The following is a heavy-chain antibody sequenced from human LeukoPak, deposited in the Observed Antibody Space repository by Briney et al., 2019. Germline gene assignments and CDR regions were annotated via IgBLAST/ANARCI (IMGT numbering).Heavy chain of an antibody. J-gene: IGHJ5*02. CDR3: ARRVGYCSSTSCYTVWFDP. CDR2: ITPNSGGT. V-gene: IGHV1-2*02. CDR1: RYTFTGYY. D-gene: IGHD2-2*02. Sequence: ASLKVSCKASRYTFTGYYMHWARPAPGQGLGWMGWITPNSGGTNYAQKFQGRVTMTRDTSISTAYMELSRLRSDDTAVYYCARRVGYCSSTSCYTVWFDPWGQGTLVTVSS.